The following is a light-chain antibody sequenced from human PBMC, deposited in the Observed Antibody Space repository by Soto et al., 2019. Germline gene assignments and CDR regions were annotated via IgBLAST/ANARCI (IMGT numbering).Light chain of an antibody. CDR2: EVY. CDR3: SSYISTNTLG. J-gene: IGLJ3*02. V-gene: IGLV2-14*01. CDR1: SSDIGGYKY. Sequence: HSVLTQPASVSGSPGQSITISCTGTSSDIGGYKYVSWYQQHPGKAPKLLIFEVYDRPSGISNRFSGSKSGNTASLTISGLQAEDEADYYCSSYISTNTLGFGGGTKLTVL.